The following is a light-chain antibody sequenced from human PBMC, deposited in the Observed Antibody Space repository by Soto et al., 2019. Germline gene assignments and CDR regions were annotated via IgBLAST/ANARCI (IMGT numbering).Light chain of an antibody. V-gene: IGLV1-44*01. Sequence: QSVLTQPPSASGTPGQRVTISCSGSSSNIGSNTVNWYQQLPGTAPKVLIYSHNQRPSGVPDRFSGSKSGTSASLAISGLQSEDEADYYCEAWDNSLNGRVFGGGTTLTVL. J-gene: IGLJ3*02. CDR2: SHN. CDR1: SSNIGSNT. CDR3: EAWDNSLNGRV.